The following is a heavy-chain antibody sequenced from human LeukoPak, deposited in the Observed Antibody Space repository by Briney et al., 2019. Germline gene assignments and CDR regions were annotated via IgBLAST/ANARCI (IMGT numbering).Heavy chain of an antibody. Sequence: GRSLRLSCAASGFPFSNYGMHWVGQAPGKGLEWVAVISADGIDKYYADSVKGRFTISRDNSKNTLYLQMSSLRPEDTAVYYCAKDKGREGDYWGQGNLVTVSS. J-gene: IGHJ4*02. CDR1: GFPFSNYG. CDR3: AKDKGREGDY. V-gene: IGHV3-30*18. CDR2: ISADGIDK.